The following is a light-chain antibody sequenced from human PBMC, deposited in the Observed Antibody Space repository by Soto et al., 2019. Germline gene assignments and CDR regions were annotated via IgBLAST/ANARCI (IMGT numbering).Light chain of an antibody. J-gene: IGLJ1*01. V-gene: IGLV2-23*01. CDR2: EGS. Sequence: QSVLTQPASVSGSPGQSITISCTGTSSDVGSYNLVSWYQQHPGKAPQLIIYEGSKRPSGVSNRFGGSKSGNTASLTISGLQAEDEADYYCCSYASSTTRVFGTGTQLTVL. CDR3: CSYASSTTRV. CDR1: SSDVGSYNL.